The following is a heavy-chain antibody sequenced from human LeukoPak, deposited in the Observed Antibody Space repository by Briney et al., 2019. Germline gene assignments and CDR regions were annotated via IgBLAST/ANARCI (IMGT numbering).Heavy chain of an antibody. D-gene: IGHD6-13*01. CDR1: GDTVSSNSAA. CDR3: ARDADIAAAATGGFDI. V-gene: IGHV6-1*01. Sequence: SQTLALTCAISGDTVSSNSAAWNWIRQSPSRGLEWLGRTYYRSKWYNDYAVSVKSRITINPDTSKNRFSLQLNSVTPEDTAVYYCARDADIAAAATGGFDIWGHGTMVTVSS. J-gene: IGHJ3*02. CDR2: TYYRSKWYN.